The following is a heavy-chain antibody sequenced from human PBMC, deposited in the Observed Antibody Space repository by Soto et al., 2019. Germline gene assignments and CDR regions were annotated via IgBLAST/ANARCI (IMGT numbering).Heavy chain of an antibody. V-gene: IGHV4-31*03. CDR3: ARHRSGSYYSGFYFDY. CDR2: IYYSGST. CDR1: GGSISSGGYY. Sequence: SETLSLTCTVSGGSISSGGYYWSWIRQHPGKGLEWIGYIYYSGSTYYNPSLKSRVTISVDTSKNQFSLKLSSVTAADTAVYYCARHRSGSYYSGFYFDYWGQGTLVTVPS. J-gene: IGHJ4*02. D-gene: IGHD1-26*01.